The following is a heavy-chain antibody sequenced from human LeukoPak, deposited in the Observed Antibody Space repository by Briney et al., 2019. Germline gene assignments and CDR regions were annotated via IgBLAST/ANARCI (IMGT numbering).Heavy chain of an antibody. CDR2: ISGSGGST. D-gene: IGHD2-15*01. CDR1: GFTFSSYA. CDR3: AKSLGYCSGGSCY. V-gene: IGHV3-23*01. Sequence: GGSLRLTCAASGFTFSSYAMSWVRQAPGKGLEWVSAISGSGGSTYYADSVKGRFTISRDNSKNTLYLQMNSLSAEDTAVYYCAKSLGYCSGGSCYWGQGTLVTVSS. J-gene: IGHJ4*02.